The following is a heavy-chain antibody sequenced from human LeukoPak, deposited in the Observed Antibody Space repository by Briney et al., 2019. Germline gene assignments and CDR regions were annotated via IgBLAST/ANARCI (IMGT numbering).Heavy chain of an antibody. V-gene: IGHV1-69*10. CDR1: GGTLSSYG. Sequence: GASVTVSCKACGGTLSSYGMRWVRQAPGQGLEGMGGIIPIVGIANYAQKFEGRVTITGDKSTRTAYMEVSRERCEDTGVYDCARVHSDSIWGQGTLVTVSS. J-gene: IGHJ4*02. D-gene: IGHD3-22*01. CDR2: IIPIVGIA. CDR3: ARVHSDSI.